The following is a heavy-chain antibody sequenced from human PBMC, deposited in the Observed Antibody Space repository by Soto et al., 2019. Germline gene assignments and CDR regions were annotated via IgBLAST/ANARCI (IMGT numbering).Heavy chain of an antibody. V-gene: IGHV4-59*12. D-gene: IGHD3-3*01. CDR1: GGSIRSYY. CDR2: IYYSGTT. Sequence: SETLSRTCTVSGGSIRSYYWSWIRQPPGKGLEWIGHIYYSGTTYYNPSLKSRVTISVDTSKNQFSLKLSSVTAADTAVYYRARDGVVRWVYRMDVWAQGTSVTVSS. J-gene: IGHJ6*02. CDR3: ARDGVVRWVYRMDV.